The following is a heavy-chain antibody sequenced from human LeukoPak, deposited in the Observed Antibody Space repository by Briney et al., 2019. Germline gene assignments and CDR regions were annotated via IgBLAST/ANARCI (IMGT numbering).Heavy chain of an antibody. CDR2: IYPNSGGT. CDR3: ARGYCSGGSCYGLCDY. V-gene: IGHV1-2*02. D-gene: IGHD2-15*01. J-gene: IGHJ4*02. Sequence: ASVKVSCKASGYTFTGYYMHWVRQAPGQGLEWMGWIYPNSGGTNYAQKFQGRVTMTRDTSISTAYMELSRLRSDDTAVYYCARGYCSGGSCYGLCDYWGQGTLVTVSS. CDR1: GYTFTGYY.